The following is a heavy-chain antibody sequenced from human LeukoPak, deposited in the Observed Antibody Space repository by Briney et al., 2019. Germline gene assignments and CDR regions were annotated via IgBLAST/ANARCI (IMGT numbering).Heavy chain of an antibody. V-gene: IGHV3-53*01. Sequence: GGSLRLSCAASGFTVSSNYMSWVCQAPGKGLEWVSVIYSGGSTYYADSVKGRFTISRDNSKNTLYLQMNSLRAEDTAVYYCARSHYWYFDLWGRGTLVTVSS. CDR1: GFTVSSNY. J-gene: IGHJ2*01. CDR3: ARSHYWYFDL. CDR2: IYSGGST.